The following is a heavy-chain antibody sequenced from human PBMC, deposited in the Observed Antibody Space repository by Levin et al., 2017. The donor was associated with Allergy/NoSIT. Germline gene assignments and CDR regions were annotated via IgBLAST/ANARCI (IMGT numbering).Heavy chain of an antibody. CDR3: GRGNRGIDY. CDR2: IYHTGAT. CDR1: GGSLSSGDYY. D-gene: IGHD6-13*01. V-gene: IGHV4-30-4*01. J-gene: IGHJ4*02. Sequence: SETLSLTCTVSGGSLSSGDYYWTWIRQPPGKGLEWIAYIYHTGATYYNPSLMSRLSMSVDTSKNQFSLKLTSVTVSDTAVYYCGRGNRGIDYWGQGALVTVAS.